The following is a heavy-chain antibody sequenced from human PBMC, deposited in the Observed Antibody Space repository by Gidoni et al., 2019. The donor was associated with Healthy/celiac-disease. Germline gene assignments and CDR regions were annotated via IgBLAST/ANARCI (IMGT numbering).Heavy chain of an antibody. D-gene: IGHD4-17*01. Sequence: QIPLKESGPTLVKPTQTLPLTCTFSGFSLSTSGVGVGWIRQPPGKALEWLALIYWDDDKRYSPSLKSRLTITKDTSKNQVVLTMTNMDPVDTATYYCAHRNGDYFAFDIWGRGTMVTVSS. CDR2: IYWDDDK. V-gene: IGHV2-5*02. J-gene: IGHJ3*02. CDR1: GFSLSTSGVG. CDR3: AHRNGDYFAFDI.